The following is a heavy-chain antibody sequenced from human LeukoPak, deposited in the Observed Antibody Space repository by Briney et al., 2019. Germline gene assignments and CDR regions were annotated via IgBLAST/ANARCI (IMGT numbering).Heavy chain of an antibody. CDR2: ISSSSSTI. CDR3: AKGGGGLRYFDWLSTVHYYYYYYMDV. CDR1: GFTFSSYS. D-gene: IGHD3-9*01. Sequence: PGGSLRLSCAASGFTFSSYSMNWVRQAPGKGLEWVSYISSSSSTIYYADSVKGRFTISRDNAKNSLYLQMNSLRAEDTAVYYCAKGGGGLRYFDWLSTVHYYYYYYMDVWGKGTTVTVSS. V-gene: IGHV3-48*01. J-gene: IGHJ6*03.